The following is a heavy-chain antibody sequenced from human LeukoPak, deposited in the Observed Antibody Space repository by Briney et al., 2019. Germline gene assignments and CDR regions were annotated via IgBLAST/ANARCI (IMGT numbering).Heavy chain of an antibody. V-gene: IGHV3-23*01. CDR3: ARSSYTAMAKYYFDY. CDR1: GFTFNTYA. J-gene: IGHJ4*02. D-gene: IGHD5-18*01. Sequence: GGSLRLSCAASGFTFNTYAMSWVRQAPGKGLEWVLVISGDGGSTFYADSVKGRFTISRDNSKNTLYLQMNSLRAEDTAVYCCARSSYTAMAKYYFDYWGQGTQVTVSS. CDR2: ISGDGGST.